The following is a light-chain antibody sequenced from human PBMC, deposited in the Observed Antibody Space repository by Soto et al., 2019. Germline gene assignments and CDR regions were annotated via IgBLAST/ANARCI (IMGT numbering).Light chain of an antibody. Sequence: QSVMTQPPSVSAAPGQRVTISCSGSSSNIGGNSVSWYQQLPGTAPKLLIYDDDKRPSGIPDRFSGSKSGTSATLGITGFQTGDEADYYCGSSDSSLSAYVFGTGTKVTVL. J-gene: IGLJ1*01. CDR3: GSSDSSLSAYV. V-gene: IGLV1-51*01. CDR1: SSNIGGNS. CDR2: DDD.